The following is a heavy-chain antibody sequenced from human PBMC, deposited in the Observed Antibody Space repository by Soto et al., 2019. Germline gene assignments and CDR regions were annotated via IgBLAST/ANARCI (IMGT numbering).Heavy chain of an antibody. CDR1: GDSISSYY. D-gene: IGHD4-17*01. Sequence: SETLSLTCTVSGDSISSYYWSWIRQPPGKGLEWIGYIYYSGSTNYNPSLKSRVTISVDTSKNQFSLKLSSVTAADTAVYYCARANGDYYFDYWGQGTLVTVSS. V-gene: IGHV4-59*12. CDR3: ARANGDYYFDY. J-gene: IGHJ4*02. CDR2: IYYSGST.